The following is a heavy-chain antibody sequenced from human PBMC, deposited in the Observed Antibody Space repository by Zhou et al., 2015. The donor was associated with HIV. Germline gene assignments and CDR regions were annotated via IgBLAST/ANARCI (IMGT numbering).Heavy chain of an antibody. CDR3: ARVRGWCSSTSCYANPVDY. V-gene: IGHV1-69*02. CDR2: IIPILGIA. J-gene: IGHJ4*02. CDR1: GGTFSSYT. D-gene: IGHD2-2*01. Sequence: QVQLVQSGAEVKKPGSSVKVSCKASGGTFSSYTISWVRQAPGQGLEWMGRIIPILGIANYAQKFQGRVTITADKSTSTAYMELSSLRSDDTAVYYCARVRGWCSSTSCYANPVDYWGRGNPRSPSPQ.